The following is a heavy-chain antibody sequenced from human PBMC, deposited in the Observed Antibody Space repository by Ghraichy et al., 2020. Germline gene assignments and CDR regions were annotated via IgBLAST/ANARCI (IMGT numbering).Heavy chain of an antibody. CDR2: LSPYNGHT. CDR1: GYTFLAYG. D-gene: IGHD5-18*01. V-gene: IGHV1-18*01. Sequence: ASVKVSCKTSGYTFLAYGISWVRQAPGQGLEYKGWLSPYNGHTNYAHSLQGRVTMTTDTSTRTAYMELRSLRSDDTAVYYCARVFGSYGYGLSSFDYLGQGTLVTVSA. J-gene: IGHJ4*02. CDR3: ARVFGSYGYGLSSFDY.